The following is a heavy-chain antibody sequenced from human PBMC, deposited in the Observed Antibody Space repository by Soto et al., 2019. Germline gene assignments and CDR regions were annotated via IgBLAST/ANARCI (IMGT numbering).Heavy chain of an antibody. CDR2: VNPTGGST. D-gene: IGHD6-25*01. J-gene: IGHJ4*02. CDR3: ARHLAAGDS. Sequence: QVQLVQSGAEVKKPGASVRVSCKASGYTFTSYYIHWVRQAPGQGLEWMAIVNPTGGSTNYAQKFQGRVTVTFDTSQSTVFMELNSLRYEDTAVYYCARHLAAGDSWGQGTLVTVSS. V-gene: IGHV1-46*03. CDR1: GYTFTSYY.